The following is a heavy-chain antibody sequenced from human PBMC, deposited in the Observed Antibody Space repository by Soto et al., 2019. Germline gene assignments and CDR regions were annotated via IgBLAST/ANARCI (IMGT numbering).Heavy chain of an antibody. CDR2: IYWNDDK. CDR1: GFSLSTSGLG. D-gene: IGHD6-19*01. Sequence: QITLKESGSTLVRPTQTLTLTCAFSGFSLSTSGLGVGWIRQPPGKALEWLALIYWNDDKRYSPSLKARLTITKDTSKNQVVLTMTNMDPVDTATNYCAHRPSGWYLFDYWGQGTLVTVSS. V-gene: IGHV2-5*01. CDR3: AHRPSGWYLFDY. J-gene: IGHJ4*02.